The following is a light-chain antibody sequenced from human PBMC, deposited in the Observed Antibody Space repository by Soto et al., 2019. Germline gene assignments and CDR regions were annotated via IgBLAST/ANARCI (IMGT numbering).Light chain of an antibody. CDR2: EVS. CDR1: SSDVGTYKY. Sequence: QSVLTQPASVSGSPGQSITISCTGTSSDVGTYKYVSWYQQLPGKAPKLMIYEVSNRPSGVSNRFSGSKSGNTASLTISELQAEDEADYYCSLYTSENTYVFGTGTKVTVL. CDR3: SLYTSENTYV. J-gene: IGLJ1*01. V-gene: IGLV2-14*01.